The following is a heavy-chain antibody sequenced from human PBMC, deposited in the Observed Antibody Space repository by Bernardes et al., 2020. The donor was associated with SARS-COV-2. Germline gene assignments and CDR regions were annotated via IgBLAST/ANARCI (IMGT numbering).Heavy chain of an antibody. CDR1: GYTFTAYY. CDR3: ARRYSRNGFDI. J-gene: IGHJ3*02. D-gene: IGHD6-13*01. CDR2: INPNSGGT. Sequence: ASLKVSCKASGYTFTAYYIHWVRQAPGQGLEWMGWINPNSGGTNYAQKFQGRVTMTRDTSISTAYMELSRLRSDDAAVYYCARRYSRNGFDIWGQGTMVPVSS. V-gene: IGHV1-2*02.